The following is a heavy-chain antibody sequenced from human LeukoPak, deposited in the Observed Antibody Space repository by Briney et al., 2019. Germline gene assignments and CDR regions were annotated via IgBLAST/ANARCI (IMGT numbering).Heavy chain of an antibody. V-gene: IGHV3-30*02. Sequence: PGGSLRLSCAASGFTFSSYGMHWVRQAPGKGLEWVAFIRYDGSNKYYADSVKGRFTISRDNSKNTLYLQMNSLRAEDTAVYYCAKVFHGTYYDYVWGSYRYGQIDYWGQGTLVTVSS. CDR3: AKVFHGTYYDYVWGSYRYGQIDY. D-gene: IGHD3-16*02. CDR2: IRYDGSNK. CDR1: GFTFSSYG. J-gene: IGHJ4*02.